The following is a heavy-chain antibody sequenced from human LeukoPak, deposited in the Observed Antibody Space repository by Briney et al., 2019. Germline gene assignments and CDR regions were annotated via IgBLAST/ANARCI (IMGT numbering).Heavy chain of an antibody. CDR3: ARPLEGSSSPFDY. J-gene: IGHJ4*02. CDR1: GYSFTSCW. V-gene: IGHV5-51*01. CDR2: IYPGDSDT. D-gene: IGHD6-6*01. Sequence: GESLKISCKGSGYSFTSCWIGWVRQMPGKGLEWMGIIYPGDSDTRYGPSFQGQVTISADKSISTAYLQWSSLKASDTAMYYCARPLEGSSSPFDYWGQGTLVTVSS.